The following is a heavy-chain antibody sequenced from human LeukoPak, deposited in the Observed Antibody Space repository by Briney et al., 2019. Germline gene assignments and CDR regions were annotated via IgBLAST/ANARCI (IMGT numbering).Heavy chain of an antibody. D-gene: IGHD7-27*01. V-gene: IGHV3-23*01. Sequence: GGSLRLSCAASGFTFSSYAMTWVRQAPGKGLEWVSGISGSGSSTYYADSVKGRFTLSRDNSKNTLYLQMNSLRAEDTAVYYCANGWGNRYLDHWGQGTLVTVSS. CDR2: ISGSGSST. CDR3: ANGWGNRYLDH. J-gene: IGHJ4*02. CDR1: GFTFSSYA.